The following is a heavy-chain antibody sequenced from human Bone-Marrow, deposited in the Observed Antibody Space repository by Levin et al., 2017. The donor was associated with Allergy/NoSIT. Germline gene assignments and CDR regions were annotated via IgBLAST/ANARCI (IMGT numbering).Heavy chain of an antibody. V-gene: IGHV1-2*02. J-gene: IGHJ6*02. Sequence: GESLKISCKTSGYRFSDYYVHWVRQVPGQGLEWMGWVDPKTGDTNYAQNFQDRVTVSRDTSITTAYLELTRLTSDDTAVYFCARDRGYGSNRRLRHKYYYGMDVWGQGTTVIVSS. CDR2: VDPKTGDT. CDR1: GYRFSDYY. CDR3: ARDRGYGSNRRLRHKYYYGMDV. D-gene: IGHD4-23*01.